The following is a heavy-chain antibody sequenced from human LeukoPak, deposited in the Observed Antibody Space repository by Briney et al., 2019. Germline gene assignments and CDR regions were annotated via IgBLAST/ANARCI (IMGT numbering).Heavy chain of an antibody. D-gene: IGHD6-19*01. Sequence: GSLRLSCTASGFTFSDYAMTWVRQAPGKGLEWVGFIRNKANGGTADYAASVKGRFTISRDDSKTIAYLQMNSLKTEDTAVYFCSRAYSTGWLGINDYWGQGTLVTVPS. V-gene: IGHV3-49*04. CDR3: SRAYSTGWLGINDY. CDR2: IRNKANGGTA. J-gene: IGHJ4*02. CDR1: GFTFSDYA.